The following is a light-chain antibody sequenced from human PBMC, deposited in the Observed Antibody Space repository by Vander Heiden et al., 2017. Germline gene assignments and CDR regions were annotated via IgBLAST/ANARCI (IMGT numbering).Light chain of an antibody. V-gene: IGKV1-39*01. CDR1: QIINNY. Sequence: DIQMTQSPSSLSAAVGDRVTITCRASQIINNYLNWYQQKPGKAPKLLIAAASVLQRGGPSRFGGSGFGTDFTLTITSLQPEDFATFYCQQSFATPTFGPGTKV. CDR2: AAS. J-gene: IGKJ1*01. CDR3: QQSFATPT.